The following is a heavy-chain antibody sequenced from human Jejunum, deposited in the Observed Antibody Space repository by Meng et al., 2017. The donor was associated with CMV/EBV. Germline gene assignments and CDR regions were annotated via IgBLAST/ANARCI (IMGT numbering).Heavy chain of an antibody. Sequence: QVQLQESGPGLVKPSQTLSLTCTVSGDSISSDNYYWSWIRQPAGKGLEWIGRFYTRGSTHYNASLKSRVTISVDTSKNQFSLQLTSVTGADTAVYYCARNEDGYFDYWGQGILVTVSS. J-gene: IGHJ4*02. D-gene: IGHD1-1*01. CDR1: GDSISSDNYY. V-gene: IGHV4-61*02. CDR2: FYTRGST. CDR3: ARNEDGYFDY.